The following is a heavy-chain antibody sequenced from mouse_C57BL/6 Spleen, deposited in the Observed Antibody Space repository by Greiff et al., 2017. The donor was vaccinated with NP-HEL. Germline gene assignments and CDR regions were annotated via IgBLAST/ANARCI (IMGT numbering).Heavy chain of an antibody. CDR2: ISSGGSYT. CDR3: ARLTTVVAYYFDY. Sequence: EVQRVESGGDLVKPGGSLKLSCAASGFTFSSYGMSWVRQTPDKRLEWVATISSGGSYTYYPDSVKGRFTISRDNAKNTLYLQMSSLKSEDTAMYYCARLTTVVAYYFDYWGQGTTLTVSS. CDR1: GFTFSSYG. J-gene: IGHJ2*01. V-gene: IGHV5-6*01. D-gene: IGHD1-1*01.